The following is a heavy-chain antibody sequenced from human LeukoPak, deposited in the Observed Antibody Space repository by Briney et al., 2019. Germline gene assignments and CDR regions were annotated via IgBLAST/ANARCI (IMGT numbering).Heavy chain of an antibody. J-gene: IGHJ6*02. D-gene: IGHD2-2*01. Sequence: ASVKVSCKASGYTFTSYGISWVRQAPGQGLEGMGWISAYNGKRNYAQKLQGRVTMTTDTSTSTAYMELRSLRSDDTAVYYCARDVRARPIVVVPAATPYTYYYYGMDVWGQGTTVTVSS. CDR2: ISAYNGKR. V-gene: IGHV1-18*01. CDR1: GYTFTSYG. CDR3: ARDVRARPIVVVPAATPYTYYYYGMDV.